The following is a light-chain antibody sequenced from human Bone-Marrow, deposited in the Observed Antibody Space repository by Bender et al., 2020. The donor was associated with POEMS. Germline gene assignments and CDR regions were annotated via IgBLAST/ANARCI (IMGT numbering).Light chain of an antibody. J-gene: IGLJ2*01. CDR1: SSDVGGYNY. Sequence: QSALTQPPSASGSPGQSVTISCTGTSSDVGGYNYVSWYQQIPGKAPKLIIYEVSNRPSGVSNRFSGSKSGNTASLTISGLQAEDEADYYCSSYAGSNNLVFGGGTKLTVL. CDR3: SSYAGSNNLV. CDR2: EVS. V-gene: IGLV2-8*01.